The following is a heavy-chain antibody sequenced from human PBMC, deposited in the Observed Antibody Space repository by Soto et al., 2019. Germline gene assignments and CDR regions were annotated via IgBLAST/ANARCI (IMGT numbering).Heavy chain of an antibody. CDR1: GYTFTSYA. V-gene: IGHV1-3*01. CDR3: ARAYYGSGSPRGPPPTQPRYYGMDV. D-gene: IGHD3-10*01. Sequence: GASVKVSCKASGYTFTSYAMHWVRQAPGQRLEWMGWINAGNGNTKYSQKFQDRVTITRDTSASTAYMELSSLRSEDTAVYYCARAYYGSGSPRGPPPTQPRYYGMDVWGQGTTVTVSS. CDR2: INAGNGNT. J-gene: IGHJ6*02.